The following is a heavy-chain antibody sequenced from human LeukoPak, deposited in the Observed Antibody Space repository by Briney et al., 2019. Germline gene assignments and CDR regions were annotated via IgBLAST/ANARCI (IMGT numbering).Heavy chain of an antibody. Sequence: PSETLSLTCAVHGGPLSGYDWSWIRQPPGKGLEWIGEINHSGSTNYNPSLKSRVTILVDTSKNQFSLKLSSVTAADTGVYYCARSPATAAPGIFAYWGQGTLVTVSS. CDR2: INHSGST. J-gene: IGHJ4*02. CDR1: GGPLSGYD. CDR3: ARSPATAAPGIFAY. V-gene: IGHV4-34*01. D-gene: IGHD6-13*01.